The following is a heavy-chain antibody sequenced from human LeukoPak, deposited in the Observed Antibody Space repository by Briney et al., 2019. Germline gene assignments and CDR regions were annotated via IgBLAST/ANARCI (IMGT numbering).Heavy chain of an antibody. J-gene: IGHJ3*02. Sequence: SLTLSWAVSGFSFDDYAMRWVRQVPGKGLEWVSGISWYSGSIAYADSAKGRFNMSRDNAKNSMYLQMNSLRPEHTALYYCAKGVRITMVRGAFDIWGQGTMVPVSS. D-gene: IGHD3-10*01. CDR1: GFSFDDYA. CDR3: AKGVRITMVRGAFDI. CDR2: ISWYSGSI. V-gene: IGHV3-9*01.